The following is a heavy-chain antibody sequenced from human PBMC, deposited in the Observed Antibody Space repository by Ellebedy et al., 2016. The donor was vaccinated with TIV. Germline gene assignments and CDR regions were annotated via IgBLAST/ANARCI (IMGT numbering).Heavy chain of an antibody. Sequence: PGGSLRLSCAASGFTVSSNYMNWVRQTPGKGLEWVSVIYSGGSTYYADSVKGRFTVSRDNSKNTLYLQMNSLRAEDTAVYYCARGVYDISDYYPFDYWGQGTLVTVSS. J-gene: IGHJ4*02. CDR3: ARGVYDISDYYPFDY. V-gene: IGHV3-66*01. D-gene: IGHD3-22*01. CDR1: GFTVSSNY. CDR2: IYSGGST.